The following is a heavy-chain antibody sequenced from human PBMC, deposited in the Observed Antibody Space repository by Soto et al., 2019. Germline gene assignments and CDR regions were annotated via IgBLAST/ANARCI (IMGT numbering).Heavy chain of an antibody. CDR2: IIPIFGTA. V-gene: IGHV1-69*13. CDR3: ARRTRRTGTGAFSY. Sequence: ASVKVSCKASGGTFSSYAISWVRQAPGQGLEWMGGIIPIFGTANYAQKFQGRVTITADESTSTAYMELSSLRSEDTAVYYCARRTRRTGTGAFSYWGQGTLVTVSS. J-gene: IGHJ4*02. D-gene: IGHD1-1*01. CDR1: GGTFSSYA.